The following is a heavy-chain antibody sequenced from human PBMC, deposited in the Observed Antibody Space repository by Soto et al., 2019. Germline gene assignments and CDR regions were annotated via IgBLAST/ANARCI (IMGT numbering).Heavy chain of an antibody. CDR2: IYHSGST. CDR1: GDSISNGDYY. J-gene: IGHJ4*02. D-gene: IGHD1-7*01. CDR3: ATDHALAGTSVSDY. Sequence: SETLSLTCTVSGDSISNGDYYWSWIRQPPGKGLEWIGYIYHSGSTYYTPSLKSRVTISVDTSKDQFSLKLSSVTAADTAVYYCATDHALAGTSVSDYWGQGTLVTVSS. V-gene: IGHV4-30-4*01.